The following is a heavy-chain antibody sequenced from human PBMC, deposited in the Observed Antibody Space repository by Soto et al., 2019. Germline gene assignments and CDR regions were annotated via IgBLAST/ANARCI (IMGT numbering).Heavy chain of an antibody. D-gene: IGHD3-9*01. J-gene: IGHJ4*02. CDR2: ISISGTTI. CDR3: ASFRGDGYYNF. Sequence: QVQLVESGGGLVKPGGSLRLSCAASGFTLSDYYMTWIRQAPGKGLEWVSDISISGTTIHYADSVRGRFTISRDNAKNSLWLQMHTLRAEDTAVYYCASFRGDGYYNFWGQGTLVTVSS. CDR1: GFTLSDYY. V-gene: IGHV3-11*01.